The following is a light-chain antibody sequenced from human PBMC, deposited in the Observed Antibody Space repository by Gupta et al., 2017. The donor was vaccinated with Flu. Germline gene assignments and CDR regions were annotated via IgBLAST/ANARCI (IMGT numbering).Light chain of an antibody. J-gene: IGLJ3*02. V-gene: IGLV2-11*01. CDR1: SNDVGDYHY. CDR2: DVN. CDR3: SSYAKHYILV. Sequence: SALTQPRPASGTPGGSVTISCTGTSNDVGDYHYVSWYQQFPGKVPKLIIYDVNQRPSGVPDRFSGSKSGNTASLTISGVQVEDEADYYCSSYAKHYILVFGGGTRLTVL.